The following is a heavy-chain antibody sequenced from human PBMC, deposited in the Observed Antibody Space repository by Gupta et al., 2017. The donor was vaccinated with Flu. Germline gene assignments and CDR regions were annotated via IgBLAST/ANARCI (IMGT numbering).Heavy chain of an antibody. Sequence: EVQLVESGGGLVQPGRSLRLSCAASGFTFDDYAMHWVRQAPGKGLEWVSGISWNSGSIGYADSVKGRFTISRDNAKNALYLQMNSLRAEDTALYYCAKASNGDTAMCLDYWGQGTLVTVSS. CDR1: GFTFDDYA. J-gene: IGHJ4*02. D-gene: IGHD5-18*01. CDR2: ISWNSGSI. CDR3: AKASNGDTAMCLDY. V-gene: IGHV3-9*01.